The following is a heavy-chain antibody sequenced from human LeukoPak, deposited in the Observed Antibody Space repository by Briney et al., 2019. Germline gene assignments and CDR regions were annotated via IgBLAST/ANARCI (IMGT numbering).Heavy chain of an antibody. CDR3: ARDRSYGYYYYMDV. CDR1: GGSISSYY. CDR2: IYTRGNT. V-gene: IGHV4-4*07. J-gene: IGHJ6*03. D-gene: IGHD5-18*01. Sequence: SETLSLTCTVSGGSISSYYWSWIRQPAGKGLEWIGRIYTRGNTNYNPSLKSRVTMSVDTSKNQFSLKLSSVTAADTAVYYCARDRSYGYYYYMDVWGKGTTVTVSS.